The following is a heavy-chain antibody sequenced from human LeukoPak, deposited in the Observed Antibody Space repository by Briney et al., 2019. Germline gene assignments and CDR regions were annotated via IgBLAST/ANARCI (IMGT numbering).Heavy chain of an antibody. CDR1: GYTFTGYY. V-gene: IGHV1-2*02. CDR2: IDSNSGGT. CDR3: AREMNYDDYRTSDY. J-gene: IGHJ4*02. Sequence: ASVKVSCKSSGYTFTGYYMHWVRQAPGQGFEWMGRIDSNSGGTNYAQNFQGRVTMTRDTPISTVYMELISLRSDDTAVYYCAREMNYDDYRTSDYWGQGTLVTVSS. D-gene: IGHD4-17*01.